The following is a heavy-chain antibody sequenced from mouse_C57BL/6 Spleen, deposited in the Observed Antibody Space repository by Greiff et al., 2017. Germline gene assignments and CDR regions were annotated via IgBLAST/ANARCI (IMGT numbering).Heavy chain of an antibody. CDR2: IDPSDSYT. CDR1: GYTFTSYW. CDR3: ARGGPYWYFDG. J-gene: IGHJ1*03. Sequence: VQLQQPGAELVKPGASVKLSCKASGYTFTSYWMQWVKQRPGQGLEWIGEIDPSDSYTNYNQKFKGKATLTVDTSSSTAYMQLSSLTSEDSAVYYCARGGPYWYFDGWGTGTTVTVSS. V-gene: IGHV1-50*01.